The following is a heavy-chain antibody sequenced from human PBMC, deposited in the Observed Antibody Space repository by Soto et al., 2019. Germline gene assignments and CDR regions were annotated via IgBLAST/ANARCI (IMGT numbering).Heavy chain of an antibody. J-gene: IGHJ5*02. V-gene: IGHV3-30-3*01. CDR2: ISYDGSNK. D-gene: IGHD5-18*01. CDR3: ARVYTAMVWFWFDP. CDR1: GFTFSSYA. Sequence: QVQLVESGGGVVQPGRSLRLSCAASGFTFSSYAMHWVRQAPGKGLEWVAVISYDGSNKCYADSVKGRFTISRDNSKNTLYLQMNSLRAEDTAVYYCARVYTAMVWFWFDPWSQGTLVTVSS.